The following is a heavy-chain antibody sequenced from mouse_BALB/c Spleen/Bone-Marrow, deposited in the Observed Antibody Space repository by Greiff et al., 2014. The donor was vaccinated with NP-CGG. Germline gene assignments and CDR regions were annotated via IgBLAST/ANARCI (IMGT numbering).Heavy chain of an antibody. Sequence: VQLQQSGAELVTPGASVKLSCTASGFNIKDTYMHWVKQRPEQGLEWIGRIDPANGNTKYDPKFQGKATITADTSSNTAYLQLSSLTSEDTAVYYCATYYYGSSWGFAYWGQGTLVTVSA. D-gene: IGHD1-1*01. V-gene: IGHV14-3*02. CDR1: GFNIKDTY. CDR3: ATYYYGSSWGFAY. J-gene: IGHJ3*01. CDR2: IDPANGNT.